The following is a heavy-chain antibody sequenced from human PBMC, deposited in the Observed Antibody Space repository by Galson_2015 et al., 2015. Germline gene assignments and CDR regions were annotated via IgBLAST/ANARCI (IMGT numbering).Heavy chain of an antibody. CDR1: GFTFSSYS. J-gene: IGHJ6*02. V-gene: IGHV3-48*02. D-gene: IGHD3-10*01. CDR3: ARADASESTVTYFRGYYYGSGYSYYYGMDV. CDR2: ISSSSSTI. Sequence: SLRLSCAASGFTFSSYSMNWVRQAPGKGLEWVSYISSSSSTIYYADSVKGRFTISRDNAKNSLYLQMNSLRDEDTAVYYCARADASESTVTYFRGYYYGSGYSYYYGMDVWGQGTTVTVSS.